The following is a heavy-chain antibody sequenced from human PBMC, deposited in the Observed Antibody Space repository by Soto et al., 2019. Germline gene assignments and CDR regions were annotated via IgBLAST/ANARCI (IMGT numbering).Heavy chain of an antibody. J-gene: IGHJ4*02. CDR2: IYYSGST. Sequence: PSETLSLTCIISGSSISSGGYYWSWIRQHTGKGLEWIGYIYYSGSTYYNPSLKSRVTISVDTSKNQFSLKLSSVTAADTAVYYCARGARRSIAARHRFDYWGQGTLVTVSS. V-gene: IGHV4-31*03. CDR1: GSSISSGGYY. CDR3: ARGARRSIAARHRFDY. D-gene: IGHD6-6*01.